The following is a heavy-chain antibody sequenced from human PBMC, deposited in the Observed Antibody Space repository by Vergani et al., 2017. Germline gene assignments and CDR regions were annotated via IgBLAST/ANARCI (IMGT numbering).Heavy chain of an antibody. CDR1: GYTFSTYG. CDR3: ARDLMEKDTYGRSGY. Sequence: QVQLVQSGAEVKKPGASVKVSCKASGYTFSTYGISWVRQAPGQGLEWMGWISAYNGNTNYPEKFQGRLTMTTDTSTRTAYMELRSLRSDDTAVYYCARDLMEKDTYGRSGYWGAGTVVTDSS. V-gene: IGHV1-18*01. J-gene: IGHJ4*02. D-gene: IGHD2/OR15-2a*01. CDR2: ISAYNGNT.